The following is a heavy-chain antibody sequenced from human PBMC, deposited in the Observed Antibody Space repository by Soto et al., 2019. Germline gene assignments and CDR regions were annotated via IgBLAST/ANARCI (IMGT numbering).Heavy chain of an antibody. J-gene: IGHJ6*02. Sequence: DSVKGRFTISRDNSKNTLYLQMNSLRAEDTTVYYCARDQAAAPTLDYYYGMDVWGQGTTVTVSS. D-gene: IGHD6-13*01. V-gene: IGHV3-30*07. CDR3: ARDQAAAPTLDYYYGMDV.